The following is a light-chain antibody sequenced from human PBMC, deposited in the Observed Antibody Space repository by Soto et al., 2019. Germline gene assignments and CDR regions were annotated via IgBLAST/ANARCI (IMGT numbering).Light chain of an antibody. V-gene: IGLV1-44*01. Sequence: QAVVTQPPSASGTPGQRVTISCSGSSSNIGSNTVNWYQQLPGTAPKLLIYSNNQRPSGVPDRFSGSKSGTSASLAICGLRSEDEADYYCAAWDDSLTGLVYGGGTKLTVL. CDR1: SSNIGSNT. CDR2: SNN. CDR3: AAWDDSLTGLV. J-gene: IGLJ2*01.